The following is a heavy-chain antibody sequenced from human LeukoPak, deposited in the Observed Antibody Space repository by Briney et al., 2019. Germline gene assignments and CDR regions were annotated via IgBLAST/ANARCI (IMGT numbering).Heavy chain of an antibody. V-gene: IGHV1-2*02. CDR2: INPNSGGT. CDR1: GYTFTGYY. J-gene: IGHJ6*02. D-gene: IGHD5/OR15-5a*01. CDR3: ARDGLRGEVGMDV. Sequence: LRASVTVSCMASGYTFTGYYMHWVRHAPGQGLEWMGWINPNSGGTNYAQKFQGRVTMTRDTSISTAYMELSRLRSDDTAVYYCARDGLRGEVGMDVWGQGTTVTVSS.